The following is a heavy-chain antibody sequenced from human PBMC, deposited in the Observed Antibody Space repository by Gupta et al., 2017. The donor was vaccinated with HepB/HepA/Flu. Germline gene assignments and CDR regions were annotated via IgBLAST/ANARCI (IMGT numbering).Heavy chain of an antibody. J-gene: IGHJ5*02. Sequence: EVQLLESGGDLVQPGVSLRLSCAASGFPLSKYAMGRVRQAPGKGLEWVSIIGSGGDTYYADSVKGRFTVSRDNSKNTLYLQMNSLRAEDTAVYYCAKYGLTGPSRWFDPWGQGTLVTVSS. CDR2: IIGSGGDT. CDR3: AKYGLTGPSRWFDP. CDR1: GFPLSKYA. D-gene: IGHD1-14*01. V-gene: IGHV3-23*01.